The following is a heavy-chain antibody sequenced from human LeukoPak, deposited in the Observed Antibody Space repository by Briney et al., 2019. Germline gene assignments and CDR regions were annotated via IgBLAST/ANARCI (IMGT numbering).Heavy chain of an antibody. J-gene: IGHJ4*02. Sequence: SGGSLRLSCAASGLTVSRNYMSWVRQAPGKGLESVSVIYSGGSTYYADSVRGRFTISRDNSKNTLYLQMNSLRVEDTAVYYCARAGYSSGWPYFDYWGQGTLVTVSS. CDR2: IYSGGST. D-gene: IGHD6-19*01. CDR1: GLTVSRNY. CDR3: ARAGYSSGWPYFDY. V-gene: IGHV3-53*01.